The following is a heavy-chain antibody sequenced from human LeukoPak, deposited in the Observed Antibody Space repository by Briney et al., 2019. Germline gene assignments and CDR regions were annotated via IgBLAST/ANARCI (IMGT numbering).Heavy chain of an antibody. Sequence: SETLSLTCAVYGGSFSGYYWSWVRQPPGKGLEWVGEINHNGDTNYNPSLKSRVTISVDTSKNQFSLKLNSVTAADTAVYYCARATNLDYWGQGTLVTVSS. V-gene: IGHV4-34*01. J-gene: IGHJ4*02. CDR1: GGSFSGYY. D-gene: IGHD1-14*01. CDR2: INHNGDT. CDR3: ARATNLDY.